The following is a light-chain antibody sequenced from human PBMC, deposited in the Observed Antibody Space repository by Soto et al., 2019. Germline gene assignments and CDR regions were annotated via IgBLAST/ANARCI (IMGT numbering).Light chain of an antibody. Sequence: EIVLTQSPATLSLSPGERATLSCRASQSVDSYLAWYQQKPGQAPRLLIYDASNRATGIPARFSGSGSGTDFTLTISSLEPEDFAVYYCQQRSIWPPWTFGQGTKVDIK. V-gene: IGKV3-11*01. CDR3: QQRSIWPPWT. CDR2: DAS. CDR1: QSVDSY. J-gene: IGKJ1*01.